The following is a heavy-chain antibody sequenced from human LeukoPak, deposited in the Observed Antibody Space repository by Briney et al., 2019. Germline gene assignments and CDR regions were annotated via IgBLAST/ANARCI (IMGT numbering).Heavy chain of an antibody. V-gene: IGHV4-59*01. CDR1: GGSISSYY. CDR3: AREYYDILSVFDP. CDR2: IYYSGSP. J-gene: IGHJ5*02. D-gene: IGHD3-9*01. Sequence: SETLSLTCTVSGGSISSYYWSWIRQPPGKGLEWIGYIYYSGSPNYNPSLKSRVTISLDTSKNQFSLQLRSVTAADTAVYYCAREYYDILSVFDPWGQGTLVTVSS.